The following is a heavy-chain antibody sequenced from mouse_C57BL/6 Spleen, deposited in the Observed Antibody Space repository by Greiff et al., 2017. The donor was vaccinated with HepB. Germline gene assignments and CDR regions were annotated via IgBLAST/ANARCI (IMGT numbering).Heavy chain of an antibody. J-gene: IGHJ2*01. CDR1: GYAFTNYL. V-gene: IGHV1-54*01. CDR2: INPGSGGT. Sequence: VQLQQSGAELVRPGTSVKVSCKASGYAFTNYLIEWVKQRPGQGLEWIGVINPGSGGTDSNEKFKGKATLTADKSSSTAYMQRSSLTSGGSAVYFCARRDGYYPLDYWGQGTTLTVSS. CDR3: ARRDGYYPLDY. D-gene: IGHD2-3*01.